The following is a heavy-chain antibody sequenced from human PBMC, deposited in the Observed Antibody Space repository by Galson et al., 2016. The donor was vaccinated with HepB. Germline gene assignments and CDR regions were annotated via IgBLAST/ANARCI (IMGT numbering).Heavy chain of an antibody. V-gene: IGHV3-23*01. J-gene: IGHJ1*01. D-gene: IGHD2-8*01. CDR2: ISHGCGRT. CDR1: GVEFSNYA. Sequence: LILSCSASGVEFSNYAITWFRQAPGKGLEWVSGISHGCGRTLYAESVEGGFTISRNNSQNQVFLQMNNLRGEETAVYYCAIVPGERVYYDWGQGTLVTVSS. CDR3: AIVPGERVYYD.